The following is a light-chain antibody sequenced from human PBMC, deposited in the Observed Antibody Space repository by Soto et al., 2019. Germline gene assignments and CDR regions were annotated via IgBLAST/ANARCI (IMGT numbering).Light chain of an antibody. CDR3: SSYISSSTLVV. J-gene: IGLJ1*01. Sequence: QSALTQPASVSGSPGQSITISCTGTSSDVGGYNYVSWYQQHPGKAPKLMIYEVSNRPSGVSNRFSGSKSGNTASLTISGLQAEDEADYYCSSYISSSTLVVFGTGTKLTVL. CDR1: SSDVGGYNY. CDR2: EVS. V-gene: IGLV2-14*01.